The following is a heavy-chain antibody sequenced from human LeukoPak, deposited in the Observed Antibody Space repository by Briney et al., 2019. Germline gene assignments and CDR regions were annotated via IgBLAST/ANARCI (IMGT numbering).Heavy chain of an antibody. V-gene: IGHV1-18*01. Sequence: GASVKVSCKASGYTFTSYGISWVRQAPGQGLEWMGWISAYNGNTNYAQKLQGRVTMTTDTSTSTAYMELRSLRSDDTAVYYCARVVLRYFDWHNWFDPWGQGTLVTVSS. CDR2: ISAYNGNT. J-gene: IGHJ5*02. D-gene: IGHD3-9*01. CDR1: GYTFTSYG. CDR3: ARVVLRYFDWHNWFDP.